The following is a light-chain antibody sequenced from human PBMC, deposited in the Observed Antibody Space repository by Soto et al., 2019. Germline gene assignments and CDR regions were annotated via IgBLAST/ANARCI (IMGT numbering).Light chain of an antibody. Sequence: QSVLTQPPSVSGALGQRVTISCTGSSSNIGAGYPVHWYQQLPGTAPKLLVAGNRPSGVPDRFSVSKSGASASLAITGLQAEDEADYYCQSYDSSLSRRWVFGGGTQMTVL. CDR2: G. CDR1: SSNIGAGYP. CDR3: QSYDSSLSRRWV. V-gene: IGLV1-40*01. J-gene: IGLJ3*02.